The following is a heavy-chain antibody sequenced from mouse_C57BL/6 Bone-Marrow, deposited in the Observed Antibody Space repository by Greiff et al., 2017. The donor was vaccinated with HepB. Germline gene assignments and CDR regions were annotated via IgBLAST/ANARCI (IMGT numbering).Heavy chain of an antibody. CDR3: ARSLRDYAMDY. CDR1: GFTFSDYG. D-gene: IGHD1-1*01. Sequence: EVQGVESGGGLVKPGGSLKLSCAASGFTFSDYGMHWVRQAPEKGLEWVAYISSGSSTIYYADTVKGRFTISRDNAKNTLFLQMTSLSSEDTAMYYCARSLRDYAMDYWGQGTSVTVSS. V-gene: IGHV5-17*01. CDR2: ISSGSSTI. J-gene: IGHJ4*01.